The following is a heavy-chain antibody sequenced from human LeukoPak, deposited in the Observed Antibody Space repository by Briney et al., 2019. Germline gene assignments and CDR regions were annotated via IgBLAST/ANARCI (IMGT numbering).Heavy chain of an antibody. J-gene: IGHJ5*01. Sequence: PGGSLRLCCAASGCTFSSFGIHLVRQAPGKGLEWVAVISYDGSNYYHPDSVRGRFTISRDNSKNAEYQQMNILRSEDTAVYYCVRGRGSYGWFDPWGQGTLVTVSS. D-gene: IGHD3-10*01. CDR3: VRGRGSYGWFDP. CDR1: GCTFSSFG. V-gene: IGHV3-30*03. CDR2: ISYDGSNY.